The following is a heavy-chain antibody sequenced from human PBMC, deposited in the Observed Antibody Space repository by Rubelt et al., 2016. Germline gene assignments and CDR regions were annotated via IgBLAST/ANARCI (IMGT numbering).Heavy chain of an antibody. Sequence: QLQLQESGPGLVKPSETLSLTCTVSGGSISSTSYYWGWIRQPPGKGLEWIGSIYYSGSTYYNPSLKSRLTISVDTSNNQLPRKLSSVTAADTAVYFCARDRDLGYCSGGSCYTDYWGQGTLVTVSS. CDR3: ARDRDLGYCSGGSCYTDY. J-gene: IGHJ4*02. V-gene: IGHV4-39*07. CDR2: IYYSGST. CDR1: GGSISSTSYY. D-gene: IGHD2-15*01.